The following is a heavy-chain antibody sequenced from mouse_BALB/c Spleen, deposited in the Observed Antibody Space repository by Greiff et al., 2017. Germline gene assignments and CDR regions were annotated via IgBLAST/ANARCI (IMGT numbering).Heavy chain of an antibody. V-gene: IGHV1-87*01. J-gene: IGHJ4*01. CDR2: IYPGDGDT. CDR1: GYTFTSYW. D-gene: IGHD2-10*02. Sequence: QVQLKQSGAELARPGASVKLSCKASGYTFTSYWMQWVKQRPGQGLEWIGAIYPGDGDTRYTQKFKGKATLTADKSSSTAYMQLSSLASEDSAVYYGARAYGNYGGNAMDYWGQGTSVTVSS. CDR3: ARAYGNYGGNAMDY.